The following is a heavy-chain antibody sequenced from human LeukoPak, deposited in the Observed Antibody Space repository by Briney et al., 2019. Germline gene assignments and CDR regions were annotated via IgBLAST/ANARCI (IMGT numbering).Heavy chain of an antibody. Sequence: SETLSLTCTVSGGSISSSAYHWGWIRQPPGKGLEWIGSVYHSGSAHYNPSLKSRVTISLDTSKNHFSLKLTSVTAADTAVYYCARDGYIRAFDYWGQGTLVTVSS. J-gene: IGHJ4*02. D-gene: IGHD5-24*01. CDR2: VYHSGSA. CDR3: ARDGYIRAFDY. V-gene: IGHV4-39*02. CDR1: GGSISSSAYH.